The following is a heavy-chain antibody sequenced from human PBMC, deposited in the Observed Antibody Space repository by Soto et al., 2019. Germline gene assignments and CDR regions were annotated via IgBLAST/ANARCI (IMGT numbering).Heavy chain of an antibody. CDR3: ARGGSGSFSRDYYGMDV. V-gene: IGHV1-2*04. CDR2: INPNSGGT. D-gene: IGHD3-10*01. J-gene: IGHJ6*02. CDR1: GYTFTCYY. Sequence: ASVKVSCKASGYTFTCYYMHWVRQAPGQGLEWMGWINPNSGGTNYAQKFQGWGTMTRDTSISTAYMGLSGLRSDGKAVYYCARGGSGSFSRDYYGMDVWGQGTTVTGSS.